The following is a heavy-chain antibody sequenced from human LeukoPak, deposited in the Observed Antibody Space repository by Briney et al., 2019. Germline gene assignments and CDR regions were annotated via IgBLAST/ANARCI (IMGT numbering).Heavy chain of an antibody. V-gene: IGHV1-18*01. Sequence: ASVKVSCKASGYTFTSYGISWVRQAPGQGLEWMGWISTYNVNTYYAQKLQGRVTMTTDTSTSTTYMELRSLRSDDTAVYYCARDYYDSSGYYYDAFDLWGQGTMVTVSS. CDR1: GYTFTSYG. J-gene: IGHJ3*01. CDR2: ISTYNVNT. CDR3: ARDYYDSSGYYYDAFDL. D-gene: IGHD3-22*01.